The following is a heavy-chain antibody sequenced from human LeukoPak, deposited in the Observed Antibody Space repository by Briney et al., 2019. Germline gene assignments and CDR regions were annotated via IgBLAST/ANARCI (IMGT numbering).Heavy chain of an antibody. CDR1: GFTFSSYA. V-gene: IGHV3-30-3*01. J-gene: IGHJ4*02. Sequence: GGSLRLSCAASGFTFSSYAMHWVRQAPGKGLEWVAVISYDGSNKYYADSVKGRFTISRDNSKNTLYLQMNSLRAEDAAVYYCARDLTAYSTSWYMGNWGQGTLVTVSS. CDR2: ISYDGSNK. CDR3: ARDLTAYSTSWYMGN. D-gene: IGHD6-13*01.